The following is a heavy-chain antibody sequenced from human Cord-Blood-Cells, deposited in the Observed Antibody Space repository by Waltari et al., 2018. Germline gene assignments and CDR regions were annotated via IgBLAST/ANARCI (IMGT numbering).Heavy chain of an antibody. J-gene: IGHJ4*02. Sequence: EVQLVESGGGLVKPGGSLRLSCAASGFTFSNAWMSWVRQAPGKGLEWVGRIKSKTDGGTTDYAATVKGRFTISRDDSKNTLYLQMNSLKTEDTAVYYCTTRWLQLGAHFDYWGQGTLVTVSS. V-gene: IGHV3-15*01. D-gene: IGHD5-12*01. CDR2: IKSKTDGGTT. CDR1: GFTFSNAW. CDR3: TTRWLQLGAHFDY.